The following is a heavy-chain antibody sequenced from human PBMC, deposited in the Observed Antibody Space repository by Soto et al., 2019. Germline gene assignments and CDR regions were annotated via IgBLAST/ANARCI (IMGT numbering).Heavy chain of an antibody. CDR1: GFTVSSNY. CDR3: ARDGGDEYPPGD. D-gene: IGHD2-2*01. J-gene: IGHJ4*02. V-gene: IGHV3-66*01. Sequence: EVQLVESGGGLVQPGGSLRLSCAASGFTVSSNYMSWVRQAPGKGLEWVSVIYSGGSTYYEDSVKGRFPISRDKSTNTLYLQMNSLRAEDTAVYYCARDGGDEYPPGDWGQGTLVTVSS. CDR2: IYSGGST.